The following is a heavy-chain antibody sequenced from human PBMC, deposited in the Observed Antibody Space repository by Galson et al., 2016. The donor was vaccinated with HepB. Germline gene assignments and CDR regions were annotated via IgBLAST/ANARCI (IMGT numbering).Heavy chain of an antibody. CDR3: AKAYGSGSSFYYYYGMDV. Sequence: TLRLSCAASGFTFRRYWLHWVRQAPGKGLVWVSRINSDGSSTSYADSVKGRFTISRDNAKNTLYLQMNSLRAEDTAVYYCAKAYGSGSSFYYYYGMDVWGQGTTVTVSS. V-gene: IGHV3-74*01. D-gene: IGHD3-10*01. J-gene: IGHJ6*02. CDR2: INSDGSST. CDR1: GFTFRRYW.